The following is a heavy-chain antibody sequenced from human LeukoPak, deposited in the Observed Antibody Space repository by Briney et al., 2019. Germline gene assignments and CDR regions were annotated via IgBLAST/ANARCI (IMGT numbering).Heavy chain of an antibody. CDR1: GGSITSGGSY. D-gene: IGHD3-10*01. Sequence: SETLSLTCTVSGGSITSGGSYWNWIRQFPGKGLEWIGYIFYSGTTYYSPSLKSRVTISVDRSKNQFSLKLSSVTAADTAVYYCARVSYGYLGEYYFDYWGQGTLVTVSS. J-gene: IGHJ4*02. V-gene: IGHV4-31*03. CDR3: ARVSYGYLGEYYFDY. CDR2: IFYSGTT.